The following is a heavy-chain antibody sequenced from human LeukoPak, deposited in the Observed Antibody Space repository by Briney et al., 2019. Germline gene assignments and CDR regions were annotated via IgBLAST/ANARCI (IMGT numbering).Heavy chain of an antibody. CDR3: AKDGGYDPWNWFDP. CDR2: ISGSGGST. Sequence: GGSLRLSCAASGFTFSSYSMNWARQAPGKGLEWVSAISGSGGSTYYADSVKGRFTISRDNSKNTLYLQMNSLRAEDTAVYYCAKDGGYDPWNWFDPWGQGTLVTVSS. CDR1: GFTFSSYS. V-gene: IGHV3-23*01. J-gene: IGHJ5*02. D-gene: IGHD5-12*01.